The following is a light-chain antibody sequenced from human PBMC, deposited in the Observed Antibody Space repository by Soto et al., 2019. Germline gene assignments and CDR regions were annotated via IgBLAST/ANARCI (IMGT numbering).Light chain of an antibody. Sequence: TQMTQRSFTLSTSVGTRVTISCRASQRISGWLAWDQQKQGKAPKRLIYKASSLESGVPSRFSGSGSGTEFTLTINSLQPDDFATYYCQQYNTYPWTFGQGTKV. CDR2: KAS. J-gene: IGKJ1*01. CDR1: QRISGW. V-gene: IGKV1-5*03. CDR3: QQYNTYPWT.